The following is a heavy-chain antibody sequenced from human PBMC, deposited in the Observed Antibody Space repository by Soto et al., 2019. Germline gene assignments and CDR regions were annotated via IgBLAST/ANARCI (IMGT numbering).Heavy chain of an antibody. CDR2: IIPIFGTA. V-gene: IGHV1-69*01. D-gene: IGHD6-19*01. CDR3: ARDSKRRIAVSGNYYYGIDV. CDR1: GGTFSSYA. Sequence: SVKVCCKASGGTFSSYAISWVRQAPGQSHQSTGGIIPIFGTANYAQTFQGRVTITGDESTSTAYMELSSLRSEDTAVYYCARDSKRRIAVSGNYYYGIDVWGQGTTVSDSS. J-gene: IGHJ6*02.